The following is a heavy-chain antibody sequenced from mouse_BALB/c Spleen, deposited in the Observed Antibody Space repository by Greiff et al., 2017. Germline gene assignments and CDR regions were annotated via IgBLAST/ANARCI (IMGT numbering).Heavy chain of an antibody. D-gene: IGHD2-3*01. CDR2: IYPGSGST. CDR3: AAWLLRRSLVDY. Sequence: VQLQQSGPELVKPGASVKMSCKASGYTFTDYVISWVKQRTGQGLEWIGEIYPGSGSTYYNEKFKGKATLTADKSSNTAYMQLSSLTSEDSAVYFCAAWLLRRSLVDYWGQGTTLTVSS. CDR1: GYTFTDYV. V-gene: IGHV1-77*01. J-gene: IGHJ2*01.